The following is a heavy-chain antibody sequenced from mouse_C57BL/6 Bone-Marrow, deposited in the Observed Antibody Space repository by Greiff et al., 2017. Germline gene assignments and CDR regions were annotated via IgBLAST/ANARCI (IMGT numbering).Heavy chain of an antibody. D-gene: IGHD1-1*01. CDR2: IHPSDSDT. CDR1: GYTFTSYW. Sequence: QVQLQQPGAELVKPGASVKVSCKASGYTFTSYWMHWVKQRPGQGLEWIGRIHPSDSDTNSNQKFQGKATLTVDKSSSTAYMQLSSLTSEDSAVYDCAMQDYYGSSPDYFDYWGQGTTLTVSS. CDR3: AMQDYYGSSPDYFDY. V-gene: IGHV1-74*01. J-gene: IGHJ2*01.